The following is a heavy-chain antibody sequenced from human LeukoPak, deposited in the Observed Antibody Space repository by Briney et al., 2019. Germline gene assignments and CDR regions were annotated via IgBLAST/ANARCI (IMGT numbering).Heavy chain of an antibody. CDR3: ARDLWGCGGDCYSGDDI. J-gene: IGHJ3*02. Sequence: GGSLRLSCAASGSTFSSYWMHWVRQAPGKGLVWVSRINSDGSSTSYADSVKGRFTISRDNAKNTLYLQMNSLRAEDTAVYYCARDLWGCGGDCYSGDDIWGQGTMVTVSS. CDR1: GSTFSSYW. V-gene: IGHV3-74*01. D-gene: IGHD2-21*02. CDR2: INSDGSST.